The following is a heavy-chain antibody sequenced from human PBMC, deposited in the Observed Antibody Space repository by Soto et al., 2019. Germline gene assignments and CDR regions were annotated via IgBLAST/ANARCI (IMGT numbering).Heavy chain of an antibody. CDR2: CRSRVDNYAT. V-gene: IGHV3-72*01. CDR1: GITFSDHD. Sequence: EVQLVESGGGLVQPGGSLRLSCATSGITFSDHDMDWVRQAPGKGLEWLGRCRSRVDNYATDYAASVKGRFTFSSDESKSSLSLQMRSRNTGDTAMYYCVLWVRGLINYWGEGTLVTVSS. CDR3: VLWVRGLINY. D-gene: IGHD3-10*01. J-gene: IGHJ4*02.